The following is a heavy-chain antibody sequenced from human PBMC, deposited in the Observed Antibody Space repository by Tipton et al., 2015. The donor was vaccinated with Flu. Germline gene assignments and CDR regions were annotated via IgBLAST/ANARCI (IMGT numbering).Heavy chain of an antibody. D-gene: IGHD3-3*01. CDR3: ATYLSDLWSGYSGGWFDP. Sequence: LRLSCAVYGGSFSGYYWSWIRQPPGKGLEWIGEINHSGSTNYNPSLKSRVTISVDTSKNQFSLKLSSVTAADTAVYYCATYLSDLWSGYSGGWFDPWGRGTLVTVSS. V-gene: IGHV4-34*01. J-gene: IGHJ5*02. CDR2: INHSGST. CDR1: GGSFSGYY.